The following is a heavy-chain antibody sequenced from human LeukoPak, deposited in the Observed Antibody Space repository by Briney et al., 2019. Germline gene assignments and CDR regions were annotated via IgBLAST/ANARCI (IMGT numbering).Heavy chain of an antibody. CDR3: ARDGPSYDFWSGYKVY. D-gene: IGHD3-3*01. CDR2: ISSSSSTI. V-gene: IGHV3-48*02. J-gene: IGHJ4*02. Sequence: GGSLRLSCAASGFTSSSYSMNWVRQAPGKGLEWVSYISSSSSTIYYADSVKGRFTISRDNAKNSLYLQMNSLRDEDTAAYYCARDGPSYDFWSGYKVYWGQGTLVTVSS. CDR1: GFTSSSYS.